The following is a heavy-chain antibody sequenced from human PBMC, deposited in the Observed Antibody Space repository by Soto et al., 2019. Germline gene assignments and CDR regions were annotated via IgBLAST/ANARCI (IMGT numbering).Heavy chain of an antibody. CDR2: VYFSGST. CDR3: ASFGVRVNSPGNWFDP. V-gene: IGHV4-4*07. D-gene: IGHD2-8*02. CDR1: GGSISSYY. J-gene: IGHJ5*02. Sequence: QVQLQESGPGLVKPLETLSLTCTVSGGSISSYYWSWIRQPAGKGLEWIGRVYFSGSTKYKSSLQSRVTMSVDTSKNQFSLKLSPVTAADTAVYYCASFGVRVNSPGNWFDPWGQGTLVTVSS.